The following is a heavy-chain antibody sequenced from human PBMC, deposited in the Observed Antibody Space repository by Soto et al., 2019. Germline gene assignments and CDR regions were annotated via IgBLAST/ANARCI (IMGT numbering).Heavy chain of an antibody. D-gene: IGHD3-3*02. Sequence: QVQLVESGGGVVQPGRSLRLSCAASGFTFSSYGMHWVRQAPGKGLEWVAVISYDGSNKYYADSVKGRFTISRDNSKNTLYLQLNSLSAEDAAVYYCAKSLGHHLTGADYFRHWGQGTLVTVSS. V-gene: IGHV3-30*18. CDR3: AKSLGHHLTGADYFRH. CDR2: ISYDGSNK. J-gene: IGHJ1*01. CDR1: GFTFSSYG.